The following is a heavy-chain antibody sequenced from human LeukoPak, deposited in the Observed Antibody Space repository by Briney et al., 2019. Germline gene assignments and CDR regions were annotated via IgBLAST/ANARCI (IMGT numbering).Heavy chain of an antibody. Sequence: SETLSLTCTVTGVSIYDSYWSWIRQPPGKGLEWIGYIYYTGVNNYNPSLKGRVSTSMDTSKSQFSLKLTSVTAADTAVYYCATIPLSDIDAWGQGTMVIVSS. V-gene: IGHV4-59*01. J-gene: IGHJ3*01. CDR2: IYYTGVN. CDR3: ATIPLSDIDA. CDR1: GVSIYDSY.